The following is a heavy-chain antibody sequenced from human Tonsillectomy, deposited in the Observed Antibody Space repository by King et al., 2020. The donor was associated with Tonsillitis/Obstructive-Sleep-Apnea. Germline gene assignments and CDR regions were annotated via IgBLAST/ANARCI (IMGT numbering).Heavy chain of an antibody. CDR1: GFTFSSYS. V-gene: IGHV3-21*01. CDR3: ARGGYSSSSFDY. CDR2: ISSSSSYI. J-gene: IGHJ4*02. D-gene: IGHD6-13*01. Sequence: VQLVESGGGLVKPGGSLRLSCAASGFTFSSYSMNWVRQAPGKGLEWVSSISSSSSYIYYADSVKGRLTISRDNAKNSLYLQMNSLRAEDTAVYYCARGGYSSSSFDYWGQGTLVTVSS.